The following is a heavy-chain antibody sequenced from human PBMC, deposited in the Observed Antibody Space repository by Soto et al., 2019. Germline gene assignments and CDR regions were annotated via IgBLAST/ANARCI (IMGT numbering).Heavy chain of an antibody. J-gene: IGHJ4*02. D-gene: IGHD1-26*01. V-gene: IGHV3-48*03. CDR2: ISSSGSTI. CDR1: GFTFSSYE. CDR3: ARDVGSGNYSRYYFDY. Sequence: EVQLVESGGGLVQPGGSLRLSCAASGFTFSSYEMNWVRQAPGKGLEWVSYISSSGSTIYYADSVKGRFTISRDNAKNSLYLQMNSLRAEDTAVYYCARDVGSGNYSRYYFDYWGQGTLVTVSS.